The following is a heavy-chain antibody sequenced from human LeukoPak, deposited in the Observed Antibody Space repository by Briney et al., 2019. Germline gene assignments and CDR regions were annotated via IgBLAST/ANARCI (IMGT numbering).Heavy chain of an antibody. Sequence: SETLSLTCSASGGSISTYYWIWIRQPAGKGLEWIGRIYTSGSTNYNPSLKSRVTLSVDTSKNEFSLKLSSVTAADTAVYYCARWPTTQGTFDIWGQGTMVTVSS. CDR1: GGSISTYY. J-gene: IGHJ3*02. CDR3: ARWPTTQGTFDI. CDR2: IYTSGST. V-gene: IGHV4-4*07. D-gene: IGHD1-1*01.